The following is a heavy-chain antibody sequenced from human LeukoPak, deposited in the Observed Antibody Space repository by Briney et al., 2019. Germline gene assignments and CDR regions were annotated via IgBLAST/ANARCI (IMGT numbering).Heavy chain of an antibody. CDR1: GDSVSRSDSY. V-gene: IGHV4-39*01. D-gene: IGHD3-22*01. CDR2: IYYSGRT. J-gene: IGHJ1*01. Sequence: SETLSLTCSVSGDSVSRSDSYWDWIRQPPGKGLEWIGTIYYSGRTYCSPSLKSRVTMSVDPSNNQFSLNLRSVTAADTAVYYCARRRYYDGSGYLEWGQGTLLSVSS. CDR3: ARRRYYDGSGYLE.